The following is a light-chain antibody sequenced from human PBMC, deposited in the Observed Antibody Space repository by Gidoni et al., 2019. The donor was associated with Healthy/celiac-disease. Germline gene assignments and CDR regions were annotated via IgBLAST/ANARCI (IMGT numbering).Light chain of an antibody. CDR3: QQSYSTPFT. CDR1: QSISSY. CDR2: AAS. V-gene: IGKV1-39*01. J-gene: IGKJ5*01. Sequence: DIQMTQSPSSLSASVGDRVTITCRASQSISSYLNWYQQKPGKAPKLLIYAASSLQSGVPSRFSGSGSRTDSTLTSSRLQPEDFATYYCQQSYSTPFTFGQGTRLEIK.